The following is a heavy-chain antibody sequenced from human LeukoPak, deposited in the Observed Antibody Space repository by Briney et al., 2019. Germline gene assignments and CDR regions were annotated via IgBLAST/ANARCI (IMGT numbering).Heavy chain of an antibody. D-gene: IGHD4-17*01. Sequence: PGGSLRLSCAASGFTFSTYEMNWVRQAPGKGLEWVSYISTSGSTIYYADSVKGRFTISRDNAKNSLYLQMNSLRAEDTAVYYCASFDYGDYEPDYWGLGTLVTVSS. V-gene: IGHV3-48*03. CDR3: ASFDYGDYEPDY. CDR2: ISTSGSTI. CDR1: GFTFSTYE. J-gene: IGHJ4*02.